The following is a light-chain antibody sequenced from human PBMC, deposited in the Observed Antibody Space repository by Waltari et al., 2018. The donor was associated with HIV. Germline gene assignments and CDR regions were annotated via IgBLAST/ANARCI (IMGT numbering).Light chain of an antibody. V-gene: IGLV2-14*03. CDR3: ESYTSTSVWV. J-gene: IGLJ3*02. CDR2: DVS. CDR1: STDVGGYNY. Sequence: QSALTQPASVSGSPGQSITISCTGSSTDVGGYNYVSWYQQHPGKAPRLMIYDVSTRPSGGSVRFSGSKSGDTASLTISGLQPEDEADYYCESYTSTSVWVFGGGTRLTVL.